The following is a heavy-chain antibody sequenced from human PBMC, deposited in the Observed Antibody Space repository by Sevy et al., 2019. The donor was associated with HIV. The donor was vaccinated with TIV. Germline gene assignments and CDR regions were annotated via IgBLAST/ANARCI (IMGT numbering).Heavy chain of an antibody. CDR3: ARDQYGMDV. J-gene: IGHJ6*02. V-gene: IGHV3-30-3*01. CDR2: ISYDGSNK. Sequence: GGSLRLSCAASGFTFSSYAMHWVRQAPGKGLEGVAVISYDGSNKYYADSVKGRFTISRDNSKNTLYLQMNSLRAEDTAVYYCARDQYGMDVWGQGTTVTVSS. CDR1: GFTFSSYA.